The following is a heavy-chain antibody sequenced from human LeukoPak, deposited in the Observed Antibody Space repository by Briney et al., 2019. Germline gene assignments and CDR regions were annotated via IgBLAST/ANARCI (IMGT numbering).Heavy chain of an antibody. V-gene: IGHV1-2*02. CDR2: ITPSGGT. D-gene: IGHD5-24*01. Sequence: ASVKVSCKASGYTFTSYAMHWVRQAPGQGLEWMGWITPSGGTNYPQKFQGRVAITRDTSITTAYMDLSRLTSDDTAVYYCARDRYGDGFAHFDYWGQGALVTVAS. CDR3: ARDRYGDGFAHFDY. CDR1: GYTFTSYA. J-gene: IGHJ4*02.